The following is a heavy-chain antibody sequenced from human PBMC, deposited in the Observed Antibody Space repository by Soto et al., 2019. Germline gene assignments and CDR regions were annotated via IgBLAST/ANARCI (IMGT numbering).Heavy chain of an antibody. V-gene: IGHV3-33*08. CDR2: IWYDGSDK. CDR1: GFTFSSYG. J-gene: IGHJ4*02. CDR3: ALSSDSYYFDL. Sequence: VGSLKLSCAASGFTFSSYGMHWGRQAPGKGLEWVAVIWYDGSDKYYADSVKGRFTISRDNSKNTLYLQMNSLRAEDTAVYYCALSSDSYYFDLWGQGTWVPVSP. D-gene: IGHD3-10*01.